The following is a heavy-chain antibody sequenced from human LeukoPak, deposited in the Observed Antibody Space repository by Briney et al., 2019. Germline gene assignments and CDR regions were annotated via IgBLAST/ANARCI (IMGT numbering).Heavy chain of an antibody. J-gene: IGHJ3*02. CDR2: ISYDGSNK. D-gene: IGHD1-26*01. Sequence: PGGSLRLSCAASGFTFSSYAMPWVRQAPGKGLEWVAVISYDGSNKYYADSVKGRFTISRDNSKNTLYLQMNSLRAEDTAVYYCARSPLVGAGRAFDIWGQGTMVTVSS. CDR1: GFTFSSYA. CDR3: ARSPLVGAGRAFDI. V-gene: IGHV3-30-3*01.